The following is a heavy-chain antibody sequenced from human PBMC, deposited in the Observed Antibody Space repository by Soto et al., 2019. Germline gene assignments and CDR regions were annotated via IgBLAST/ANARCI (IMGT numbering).Heavy chain of an antibody. J-gene: IGHJ4*02. V-gene: IGHV1-69*13. CDR3: ARDDGRWAAAGPYFDY. CDR1: GGTFSSSA. CDR2: IVPMFDIT. Sequence: SVKVSCKASGGTFSSSAINWVRQAPGQGLEWMGGIVPMFDITNYAQNFQGRVTITADESTSTAYMELSSLRSEDTAVYYCARDDGRWAAAGPYFDYWGQGTLVTVSS. D-gene: IGHD6-13*01.